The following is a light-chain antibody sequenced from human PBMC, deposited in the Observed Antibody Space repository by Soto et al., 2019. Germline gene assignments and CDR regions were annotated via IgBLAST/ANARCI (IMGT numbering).Light chain of an antibody. J-gene: IGLJ2*01. V-gene: IGLV1-40*01. CDR1: GSNIGADFD. CDR2: DNN. CDR3: QSYDISLSGVL. Sequence: QAVVTQPPSVSRTPGQRVTISCTWSGSNIGADFDVHWYQQLPGTAPKLLIYDNNYRPSGVPDRFSGSKSGTSASLAIAGLQPEDEAHYYCQSYDISLSGVLFGGGTKLTVL.